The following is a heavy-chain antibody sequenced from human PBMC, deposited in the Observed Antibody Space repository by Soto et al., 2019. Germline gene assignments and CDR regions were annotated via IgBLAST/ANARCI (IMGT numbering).Heavy chain of an antibody. V-gene: IGHV1-69*13. J-gene: IGHJ6*02. D-gene: IGHD1-1*01. CDR3: ARKYNWESNYYYGMDV. CDR1: GGTFSSYA. Sequence: ASVKVSCKASGGTFSSYAISWVRQAPGQGLEWMGGIIPIFGTANYAQKFQGRVTITADESTSTAYMELSSLRSEDTAVYYCARKYNWESNYYYGMDVWGQGTTVTVSS. CDR2: IIPIFGTA.